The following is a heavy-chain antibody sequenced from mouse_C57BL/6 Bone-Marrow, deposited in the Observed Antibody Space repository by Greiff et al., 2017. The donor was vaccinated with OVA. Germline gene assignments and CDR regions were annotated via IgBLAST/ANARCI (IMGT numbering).Heavy chain of an antibody. CDR1: GYTFTSYW. J-gene: IGHJ4*01. D-gene: IGHD1-1*01. Sequence: QVQLQQPGAELVMPGASVKLSCKASGYTFTSYWMHWVKQRPGQGLEWIGEIDPSDSYPNYNQKFKGKYTLTVDKSSSTAYMQHRKLTSEESAIYYYASITTVVDYYAMDYWGQGTSVTVSS. V-gene: IGHV1-69*01. CDR3: ASITTVVDYYAMDY. CDR2: IDPSDSYP.